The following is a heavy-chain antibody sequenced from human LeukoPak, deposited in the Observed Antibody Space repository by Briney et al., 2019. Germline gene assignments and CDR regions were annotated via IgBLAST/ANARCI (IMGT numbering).Heavy chain of an antibody. J-gene: IGHJ6*02. CDR1: GGSISSYY. CDR3: ARDRRVYGMDV. CDR2: IYYSGST. V-gene: IGHV4-59*01. Sequence: ETLSLTXTVSGGSISSYYWSWIRQPPGKGLEWIGYIYYSGSTNYNPSLKSRVTISVDTSKTQFSLKLSSVTAADTAVYYCARDRRVYGMDVWGQGTTVTVSS.